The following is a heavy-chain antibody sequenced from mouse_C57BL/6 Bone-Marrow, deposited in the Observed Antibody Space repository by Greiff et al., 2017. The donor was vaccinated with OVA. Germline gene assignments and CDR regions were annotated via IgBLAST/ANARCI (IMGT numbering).Heavy chain of an antibody. Sequence: VQLQQSGAELARPGASVRLSCTASGYTFTGYGISWVKQRPGQGLEWIGEIYPRSDNNYYNEKLKGKGRLTADKYSRTAYIELRRLTSEDSAVYVYELLYFDYWGQGTTLTVSS. D-gene: IGHD1-1*02. CDR3: ELLYFDY. CDR2: IYPRSDNN. J-gene: IGHJ2*01. CDR1: GYTFTGYG. V-gene: IGHV1-81*01.